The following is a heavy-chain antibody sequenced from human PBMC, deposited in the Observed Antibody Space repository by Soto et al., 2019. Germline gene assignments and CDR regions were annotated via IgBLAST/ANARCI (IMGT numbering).Heavy chain of an antibody. CDR1: GFTFRNYG. J-gene: IGHJ3*01. CDR3: ARDQLYYNDISGRPLNAFDV. CDR2: IGIGSSTK. D-gene: IGHD3-22*01. Sequence: EVDLVESGGGLVQSGGSLRLSCVASGFTFRNYGMNWVRQAPGKGLEWVSYIGIGSSTKYYADSVKGRFTISRDNAKNSLYLQMNSLRAEDTAVYYCARDQLYYNDISGRPLNAFDVWGQGTMVTVSS. V-gene: IGHV3-48*01.